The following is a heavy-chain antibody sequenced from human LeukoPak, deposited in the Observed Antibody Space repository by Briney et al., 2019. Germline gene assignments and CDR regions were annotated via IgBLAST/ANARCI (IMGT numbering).Heavy chain of an antibody. CDR2: IDHRGST. V-gene: IGHV4-34*01. J-gene: IGHJ4*02. D-gene: IGHD3-9*01. CDR3: GKTDIYFNPIDY. Sequence: SETLSLTCAVYGGXFSAHYWSCLRQPPGKGLEWIGKIDHRGSTNYNPSLKSRVAISVDTSKNQFSLRLTSVTAADTAIYYCGKTDIYFNPIDYWGPGSLVTVSS. CDR1: GGXFSAHY.